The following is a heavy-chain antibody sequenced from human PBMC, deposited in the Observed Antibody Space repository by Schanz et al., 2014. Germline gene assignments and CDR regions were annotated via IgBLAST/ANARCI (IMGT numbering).Heavy chain of an antibody. CDR3: ATGPHIVVAFDY. Sequence: QVQLVRSGAEVKKPGASVKVSCKVSGSIFSKLLMHWVRQGPAKGLEWMGGFDPKKGEAIYAQKFQGRVTMTEDTSTGTAYMELRSLTSEDTAVYYCATGPHIVVAFDYWGQGTLVTVSS. V-gene: IGHV1-24*01. J-gene: IGHJ4*02. CDR2: FDPKKGEA. CDR1: GSIFSKLL. D-gene: IGHD2-21*01.